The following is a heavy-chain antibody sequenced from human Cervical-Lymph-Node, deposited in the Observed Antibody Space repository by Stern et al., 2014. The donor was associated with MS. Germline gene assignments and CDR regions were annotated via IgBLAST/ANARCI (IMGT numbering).Heavy chain of an antibody. CDR2: INPLFGTP. Sequence: QLVQSGAEVKKPGSAVKVSCKASGGTFSGVAIRWVRQAPGQRLEWLGEINPLFGTPNYAQKFRGRVTFTADESTSTVYMDLSSLTSDDTAFYYCARHDRGIAADWGQGTLVTVSS. V-gene: IGHV1-69*01. J-gene: IGHJ4*02. D-gene: IGHD6-13*01. CDR3: ARHDRGIAAD. CDR1: GGTFSGVA.